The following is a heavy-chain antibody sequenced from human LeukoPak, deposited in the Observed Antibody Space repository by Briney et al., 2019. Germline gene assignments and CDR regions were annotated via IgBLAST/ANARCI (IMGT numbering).Heavy chain of an antibody. Sequence: PSETLSLTCTVSGYSISSGYYWGWIRQPPGKGLEWIGSIYHSGSTYYNPSLKSRVTISVDTSKNQFSLKLSSVTAADTAVYYCARLRAHYYDSSGNFDYWGQGTLVTVSS. V-gene: IGHV4-38-2*02. CDR2: IYHSGST. CDR3: ARLRAHYYDSSGNFDY. J-gene: IGHJ4*02. D-gene: IGHD3-22*01. CDR1: GYSISSGYY.